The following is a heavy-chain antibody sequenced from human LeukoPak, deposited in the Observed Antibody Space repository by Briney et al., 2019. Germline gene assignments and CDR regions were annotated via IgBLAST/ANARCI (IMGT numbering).Heavy chain of an antibody. CDR2: ISSSSSYI. CDR1: GFTFSSYS. CDR3: ASLRRGYSGYDLFDY. J-gene: IGHJ4*02. Sequence: PGGSLRLSCAASGFTFSSYSMNWVRQAPGKGLEWVSSISSSSSYIYYADSVKGRFTISRDNAKNSLYLQMNSLRAEDTAVYYCASLRRGYSGYDLFDYWGQGTLVTVSS. D-gene: IGHD5-12*01. V-gene: IGHV3-21*01.